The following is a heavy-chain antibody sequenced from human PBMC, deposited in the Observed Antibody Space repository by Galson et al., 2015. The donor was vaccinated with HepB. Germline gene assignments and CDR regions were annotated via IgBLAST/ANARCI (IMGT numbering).Heavy chain of an antibody. CDR3: ARTPRDGYIEGYYFDY. V-gene: IGHV1-69*04. CDR1: GGTLSSYA. Sequence: SVKVSCKASGGTLSSYAITWVRQAPGQGLEWMGRITPILDVVNHAQKFQGRVTISADKSTSIAYMELSSLRPEDTAVYYCARTPRDGYIEGYYFDYWGQGTLITVSS. D-gene: IGHD5-24*01. CDR2: ITPILDVV. J-gene: IGHJ4*02.